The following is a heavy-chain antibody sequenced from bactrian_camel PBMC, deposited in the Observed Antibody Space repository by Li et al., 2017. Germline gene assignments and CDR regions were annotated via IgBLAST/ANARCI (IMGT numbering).Heavy chain of an antibody. CDR1: GGTEDGFY. Sequence: VQLVESGGGSVQAGGSVRLSCVTSGGTEDGFYVAWIRQVPGKGREGVAAVHTAYDSTYYADSVKGRFTISRDIPGNTVYLQMVSLRPEDTAIYTCAAGQGAVCCYLYWGQGTQVTVS. D-gene: IGHD3*01. CDR2: VHTAYDST. V-gene: IGHV3S40*01. CDR3: AAGQGAVCCYLY. J-gene: IGHJ4*01.